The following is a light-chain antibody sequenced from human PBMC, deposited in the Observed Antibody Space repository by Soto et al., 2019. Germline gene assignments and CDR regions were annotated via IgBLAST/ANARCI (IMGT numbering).Light chain of an antibody. V-gene: IGKV1-5*03. CDR3: QQYNSFLLT. CDR1: QSISSW. Sequence: DIQMTQSPSTLSASVGDRVTITCRASQSISSWLAWYQQKPGKAPKLLIYKASSLEGGVPSRFSGSGSGTEFTLTISSLQPDDFATYYCQQYNSFLLTFGGGTKVDIK. CDR2: KAS. J-gene: IGKJ4*01.